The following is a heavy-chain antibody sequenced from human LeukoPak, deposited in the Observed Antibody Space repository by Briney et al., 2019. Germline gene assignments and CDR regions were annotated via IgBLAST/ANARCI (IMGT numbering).Heavy chain of an antibody. CDR3: PGPLPACHANWFDP. D-gene: IGHD2-2*01. J-gene: IGHJ5*02. CDR1: GGSISGYY. V-gene: IGHV4-59*01. Sequence: SETLSLTCTVSGGSISGYYWSWVRQPPGKGLEWIGYIYYSGSTNYNPSLKSRVTISVHTSKNQFSLPLSSVTAADTAGYYCPGPLPACHANWFDPWGQGTLVTVSS. CDR2: IYYSGST.